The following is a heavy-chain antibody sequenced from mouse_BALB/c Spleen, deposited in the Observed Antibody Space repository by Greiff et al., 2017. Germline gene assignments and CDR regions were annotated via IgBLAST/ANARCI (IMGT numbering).Heavy chain of an antibody. J-gene: IGHJ4*01. V-gene: IGHV5-17*02. CDR2: ISSGSSTI. D-gene: IGHD2-4*01. CDR3: ARSLGMITTRYYAMDY. CDR1: GFTFSSFG. Sequence: EVKLVESGGGLVQPGGSRKLSCAASGFTFSSFGMHWVRQAPEKGLEWVAYISSGSSTIYYADTVKGRFTISRDNPKNTLFLQMTSLRSEDTAMYYCARSLGMITTRYYAMDYWGQGTSVTVSS.